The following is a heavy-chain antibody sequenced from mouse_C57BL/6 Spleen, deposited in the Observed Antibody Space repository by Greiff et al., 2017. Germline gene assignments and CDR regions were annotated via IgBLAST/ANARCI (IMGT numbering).Heavy chain of an antibody. CDR2: IYPGDGDT. Sequence: QVHVKQSGPELVKPGASVKISCKASGYAFSSSWMNWVKQRPGKGLEWIGRIYPGDGDTNYNGKFKGKATLTADKSSSTAYMQLSSLTSEDSAVYFCARSNPLTAMDDWGQGTSGTVSS. CDR3: ARSNPLTAMDD. J-gene: IGHJ4*01. V-gene: IGHV1-82*01. CDR1: GYAFSSSW.